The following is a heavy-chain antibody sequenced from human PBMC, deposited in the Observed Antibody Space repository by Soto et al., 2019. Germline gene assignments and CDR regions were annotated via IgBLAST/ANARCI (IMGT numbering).Heavy chain of an antibody. D-gene: IGHD3-10*01. J-gene: IGHJ4*02. CDR3: AHSRNLITDDAQVGDFDY. Sequence: QITLKESGPTPVKPTQPLTLTCSFSGFSLNTDGEGVGWVRQPPGEALEWLALIYWDDDERYSPSLKTRLTITKEPTKNQVALIMTNMDPVDTATYYCAHSRNLITDDAQVGDFDYWGQGTLVTVSS. CDR1: GFSLNTDGEG. V-gene: IGHV2-5*02. CDR2: IYWDDDE.